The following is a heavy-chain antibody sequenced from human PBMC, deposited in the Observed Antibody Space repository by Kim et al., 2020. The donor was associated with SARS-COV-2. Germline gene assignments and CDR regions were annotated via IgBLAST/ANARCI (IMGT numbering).Heavy chain of an antibody. CDR1: GYTLTSYA. D-gene: IGHD2-2*01. V-gene: IGHV7-4-1*02. CDR2: INTNTGNP. J-gene: IGHJ6*02. CDR3: ARDIVVVPAAILYYYYGMDV. Sequence: ASVKVSCKASGYTLTSYAMNWVRQATGQGLEWMGWINTNTGNPTYAQGFTGRFVFSLDTSVSTVYLQISSLKAEDTAVYYCARDIVVVPAAILYYYYGMDVWGRRTTVTVSS.